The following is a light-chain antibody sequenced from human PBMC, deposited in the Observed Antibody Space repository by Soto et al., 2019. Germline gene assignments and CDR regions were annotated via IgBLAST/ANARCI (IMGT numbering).Light chain of an antibody. CDR3: QQYNNWYT. CDR2: GAS. Sequence: EIVMTQSPATLSVSPGERATLSCRASQSVSSNLAWYQQKPGQAHRLLIYGASTRATGIPARFSGSGSGTEFTLTISSLQSEDFAVYYCQQYNNWYTFGQGTKLEIK. V-gene: IGKV3-15*01. J-gene: IGKJ2*01. CDR1: QSVSSN.